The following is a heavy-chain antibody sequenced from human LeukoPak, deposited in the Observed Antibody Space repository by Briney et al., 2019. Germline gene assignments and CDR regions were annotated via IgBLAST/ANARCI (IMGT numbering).Heavy chain of an antibody. Sequence: PSETLSLTCTVSGGSISSYYWSWIRQPPGKGLEWIGNIYYSGSTNYNPSLKSRVTISVDTSKNQFSLKLSSVTAADTAVYYCARGRSYGDLDYWGQGTLVTVSS. CDR2: IYYSGST. D-gene: IGHD4-17*01. V-gene: IGHV4-59*01. CDR3: ARGRSYGDLDY. J-gene: IGHJ4*02. CDR1: GGSISSYY.